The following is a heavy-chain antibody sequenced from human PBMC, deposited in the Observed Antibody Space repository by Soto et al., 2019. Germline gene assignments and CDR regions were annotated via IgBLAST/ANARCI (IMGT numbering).Heavy chain of an antibody. D-gene: IGHD3-16*01. CDR2: ISNSGKIR. V-gene: IGHV3-11*01. Sequence: DLEASGGGLVKPGGSLRLSCIASGFTFSDYYMSWIRQAPGKGLEWVADISNSGKIRHHADSVEGRFTISRDNARDSLYLQMNSLRPEYSAIYYCARDHGGGGLTLESWGHGTLVTVSS. CDR3: ARDHGGGGLTLES. CDR1: GFTFSDYY. J-gene: IGHJ5*01.